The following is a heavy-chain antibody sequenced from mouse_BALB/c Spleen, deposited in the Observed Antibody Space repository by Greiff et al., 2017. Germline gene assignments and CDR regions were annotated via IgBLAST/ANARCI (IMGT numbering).Heavy chain of an antibody. V-gene: IGHV14-3*02. CDR3: ARDYYGSSYWYFDV. D-gene: IGHD1-1*01. CDR2: IDPANGNT. Sequence: EVQLQQSGAELVKPGASVKLSCTASGFNIKDTYMHWVKQRPEQGLEWIGRIDPANGNTKYDPKFQGKATITADTSSNTAYLQLSSLTSEDTAVYYCARDYYGSSYWYFDVWGAGTTVTVSS. CDR1: GFNIKDTY. J-gene: IGHJ1*01.